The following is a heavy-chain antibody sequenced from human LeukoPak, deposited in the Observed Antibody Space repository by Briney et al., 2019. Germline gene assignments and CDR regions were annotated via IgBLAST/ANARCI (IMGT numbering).Heavy chain of an antibody. J-gene: IGHJ5*02. V-gene: IGHV1-2*02. CDR2: VYSNSGAT. D-gene: IGHD5-12*01. Sequence: ASVKVSCKATEDTFTGYFIHWVRQAPGQGLEWMGSVYSNSGATNYAQQFQGRVTMTRDTSITTAYMELNRLQSDDTAIYYCARGLGGYVGFDPWGQGTLVTVSS. CDR3: ARGLGGYVGFDP. CDR1: EDTFTGYF.